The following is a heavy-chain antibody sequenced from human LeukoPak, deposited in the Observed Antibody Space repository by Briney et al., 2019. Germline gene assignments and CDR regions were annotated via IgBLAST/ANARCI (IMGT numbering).Heavy chain of an antibody. CDR2: IYSGGST. CDR3: AKRGVVIRVILVGFHKEAYYFDS. V-gene: IGHV3-53*01. J-gene: IGHJ4*02. Sequence: GGSLRLSCAASGFTVSSNYMSWVRQAPGKGLEWVSVIYSGGSTYYADSVKGRFTISRDNSKNTLYLQMNSLRAEVTAVYFCAKRGVVIRVILVGFHKEAYYFDSWGQGALVTVSS. D-gene: IGHD3-22*01. CDR1: GFTVSSNY.